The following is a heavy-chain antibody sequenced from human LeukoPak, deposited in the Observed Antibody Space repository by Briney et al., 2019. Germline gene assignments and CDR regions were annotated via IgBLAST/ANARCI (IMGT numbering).Heavy chain of an antibody. CDR1: GFTFSSYS. Sequence: GGSLRLSCAASGFTFSSYSMNWVRQAPGKGLEWVSSIGFRNSYIYYADSVKGRFTISRDNAKNSLYLQMDSLRAEDTAVYYCARGLGAAVAGTDWYFDLWGCGTLVAVSS. D-gene: IGHD6-19*01. J-gene: IGHJ2*01. CDR3: ARGLGAAVAGTDWYFDL. CDR2: IGFRNSYI. V-gene: IGHV3-21*01.